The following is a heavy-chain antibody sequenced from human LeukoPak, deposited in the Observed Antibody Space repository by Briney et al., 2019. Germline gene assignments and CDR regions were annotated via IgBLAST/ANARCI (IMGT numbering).Heavy chain of an antibody. CDR2: FDPEDGET. D-gene: IGHD6-19*01. Sequence: ASVKVSCKVSGYTLTELSMHWVRQAPGKGLEWMGGFDPEDGETIYAQKFQGRVTMTEDTSTDTAYMELSSLRSEDTAVYYCATDQRIAVAGTELRYWVQGTMVTVCS. CDR3: ATDQRIAVAGTELRY. V-gene: IGHV1-24*01. CDR1: GYTLTELS. J-gene: IGHJ4*02.